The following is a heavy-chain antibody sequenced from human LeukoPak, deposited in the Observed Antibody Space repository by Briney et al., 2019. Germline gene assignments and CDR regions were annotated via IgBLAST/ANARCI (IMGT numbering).Heavy chain of an antibody. CDR1: GGSISSYY. CDR2: IYYSGST. D-gene: IGHD5-18*01. J-gene: IGHJ4*02. V-gene: IGHV4-59*01. Sequence: SETLSLTCTVSGGSISSYYWSWIRQPPGKGLEWIGYIYYSGSTNYNPSLKSRVTISVDTSKNQFSLKLSSVTAADTAVYYCARYSYEYYFDYWGQGTLVTVSS. CDR3: ARYSYEYYFDY.